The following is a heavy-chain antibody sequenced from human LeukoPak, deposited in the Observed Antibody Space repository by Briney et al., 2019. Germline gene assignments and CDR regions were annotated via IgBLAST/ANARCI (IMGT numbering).Heavy chain of an antibody. D-gene: IGHD4-11*01. J-gene: IGHJ4*02. V-gene: IGHV4-34*01. CDR1: GGSFSSYY. CDR2: INHSGSA. Sequence: SETLSLTCAVSGGSFSSYYWSWIRQPPGKGLEWIGEINHSGSANYNPSPKSRVSISVDTSKNHFSLKLSSVTAADTAMYYCARGYYVTTLDYWGQGTLVTVSA. CDR3: ARGYYVTTLDY.